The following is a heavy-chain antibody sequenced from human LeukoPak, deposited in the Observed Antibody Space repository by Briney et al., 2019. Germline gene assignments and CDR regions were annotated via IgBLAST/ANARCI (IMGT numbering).Heavy chain of an antibody. Sequence: PSETLSLTCTVSGGSISIYYWSWIRQPAGKGLEWIGRIYTSGSTNYNPSLKSRVTTSVDTSKNQFSLKLSSVTAADTAVYYCARGSVVGYYYYGMDVWGQGTTVTVSS. CDR2: IYTSGST. CDR3: ARGSVVGYYYYGMDV. CDR1: GGSISIYY. J-gene: IGHJ6*01. D-gene: IGHD2-2*01. V-gene: IGHV4-4*07.